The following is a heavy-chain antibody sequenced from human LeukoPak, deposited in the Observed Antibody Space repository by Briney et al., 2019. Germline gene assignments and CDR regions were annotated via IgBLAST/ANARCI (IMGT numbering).Heavy chain of an antibody. J-gene: IGHJ3*02. V-gene: IGHV3-21*01. Sequence: GGSLRLSCVVSGFTFSSYSMNWVRQAPGKGLEWVSSISSSSDYIYYADSLKGRFTISRDNAKNSLYLQMNSLRAEDTAVYYCAREEGGAGLYGFDIWGQGTMVTVSS. CDR1: GFTFSSYS. D-gene: IGHD1-26*01. CDR3: AREEGGAGLYGFDI. CDR2: ISSSSDYI.